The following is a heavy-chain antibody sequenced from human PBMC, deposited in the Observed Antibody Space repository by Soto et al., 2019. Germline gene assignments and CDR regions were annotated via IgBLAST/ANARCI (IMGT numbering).Heavy chain of an antibody. V-gene: IGHV4-39*01. CDR2: MYHSGNT. CDR1: GGSLISSNHY. D-gene: IGHD3-9*01. Sequence: SETLCLTCTVSGGSLISSNHYWAWISKPPGEGLEWIGSMYHSGNTYYNPSLNSRVTISVDTSKNQFSLKLSSVTAADTALYFCASHYFDSWTGHYTGVFYFDFWGQGALVTVSS. J-gene: IGHJ4*02. CDR3: ASHYFDSWTGHYTGVFYFDF.